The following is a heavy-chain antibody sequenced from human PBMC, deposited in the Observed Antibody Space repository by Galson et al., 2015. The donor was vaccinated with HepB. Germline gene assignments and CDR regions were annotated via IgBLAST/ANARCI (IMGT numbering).Heavy chain of an antibody. CDR1: GGTFSSYA. Sequence: SVKVSCKASGGTFSSYAISWVRQAPGQGLEWMGRIIPILGIANYAQKFQGRVTITADKSTSTAYMELSSLRSEDTAVYYYAREGGGYYFDYWGQGTLVTVSS. V-gene: IGHV1-69*04. CDR2: IIPILGIA. D-gene: IGHD3-16*01. CDR3: AREGGGYYFDY. J-gene: IGHJ4*02.